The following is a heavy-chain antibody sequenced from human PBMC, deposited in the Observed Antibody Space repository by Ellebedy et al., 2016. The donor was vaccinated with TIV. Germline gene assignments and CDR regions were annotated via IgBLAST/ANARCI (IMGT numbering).Heavy chain of an antibody. Sequence: GESLKISCTASGFLFSDYALNWVRQAPGKGLEWVSSITESGGNTYYADSVKGRFTISRDNSKDTLFLQMNSLRAEDTAIYFCARDPVGVGPAFDVWGQGTMVTVSS. CDR2: ITESGGNT. D-gene: IGHD4-23*01. CDR3: ARDPVGVGPAFDV. J-gene: IGHJ3*01. V-gene: IGHV3-23*01. CDR1: GFLFSDYA.